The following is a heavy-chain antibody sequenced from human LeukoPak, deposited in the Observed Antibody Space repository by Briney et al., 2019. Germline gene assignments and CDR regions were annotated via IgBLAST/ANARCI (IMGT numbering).Heavy chain of an antibody. J-gene: IGHJ4*02. CDR3: ARDQASMTPGY. V-gene: IGHV3-33*01. CDR1: GFTFSSYG. CDR2: IWYDGSNK. D-gene: IGHD1-14*01. Sequence: PGGSLRLSCAASGFTFSSYGMHWVRQAPGKGLEWVAVIWYDGSNKYYADSVKGRFTISRDNSKNTLYLQMNSLRAEDTAVYYCARDQASMTPGYWGQGTLVTVSS.